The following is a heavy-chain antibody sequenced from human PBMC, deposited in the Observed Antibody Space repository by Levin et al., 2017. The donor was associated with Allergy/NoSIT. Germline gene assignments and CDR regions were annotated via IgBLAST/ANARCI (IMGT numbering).Heavy chain of an antibody. V-gene: IGHV3-33*01. CDR3: AREDFRSGYIHQKYGMGL. D-gene: IGHD3-3*01. CDR2: IWYDGSNK. CDR1: GFIFSNSA. Sequence: GGSLRLSCEGSGFIFSNSAIHWVRQAPGKGLEWVAAIWYDGSNKHYADSAKGRFTISRENFKNTVYLQMNSLRAEDTALYYCAREDFRSGYIHQKYGMGLWGQGTTVTVS. J-gene: IGHJ6*02.